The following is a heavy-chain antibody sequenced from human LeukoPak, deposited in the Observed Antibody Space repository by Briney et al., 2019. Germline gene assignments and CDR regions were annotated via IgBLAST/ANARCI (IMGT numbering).Heavy chain of an antibody. J-gene: IGHJ3*02. CDR3: ASLEYDFWSGYPKSEAFDI. Sequence: PSETLSLTCTVSGGSVSSGSYYWSWIRPPPGKGLEWIGYIYYSGSTNYNPSLKSRVTISVDTSMNQFSLKLSSVTAADTAVYYCASLEYDFWSGYPKSEAFDIWGQGTMVTVSS. V-gene: IGHV4-61*01. CDR2: IYYSGST. CDR1: GGSVSSGSYY. D-gene: IGHD3-3*01.